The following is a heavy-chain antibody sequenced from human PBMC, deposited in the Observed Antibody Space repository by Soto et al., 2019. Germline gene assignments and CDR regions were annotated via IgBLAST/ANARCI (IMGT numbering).Heavy chain of an antibody. CDR1: GYTFTSYG. CDR2: ISAYNGNT. D-gene: IGHD3-22*01. V-gene: IGHV1-18*01. J-gene: IGHJ4*02. CDR3: ARVASHYDSLMVFYY. Sequence: ASVKVSCEASGYTFTSYGISWVRQAPGQGLEWMGWISAYNGNTNYAQKLQGRVTMTTDTSTSTAYMELRSLRSDDTAVYYCARVASHYDSLMVFYYSGQRTLVTVYS.